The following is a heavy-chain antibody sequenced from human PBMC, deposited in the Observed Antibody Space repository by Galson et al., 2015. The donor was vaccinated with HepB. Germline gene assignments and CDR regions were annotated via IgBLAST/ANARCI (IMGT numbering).Heavy chain of an antibody. CDR1: GFTVSSNY. D-gene: IGHD3-22*01. V-gene: IGHV3-66*01. CDR2: IYSAGST. CDR3: VAPKGNSSVYYSFDY. Sequence: SLRLSCAASGFTVSSNYMSWVRQAPGKGLEWVSVIYSAGSTYYADSVKGRFTISRDNSKNTLYLQMNSLRAEDTAVYYCVAPKGNSSVYYSFDYWGQGTLVTVSS. J-gene: IGHJ4*02.